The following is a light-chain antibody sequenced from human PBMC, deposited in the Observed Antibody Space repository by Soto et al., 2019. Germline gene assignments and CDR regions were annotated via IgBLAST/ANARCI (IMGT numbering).Light chain of an antibody. V-gene: IGKV1-39*01. CDR2: AAS. J-gene: IGKJ5*01. CDR1: QSISSY. CDR3: QQSNTFPIT. Sequence: DIQMTQSPSSLSASVGDRVTITCLASQSISSYLNWYQQKPGKAPKLLIYAASSLQSGVPSRFGGSGSGTDSTLTISSLQPEDFATYFCQQSNTFPITFGQGTRLEIK.